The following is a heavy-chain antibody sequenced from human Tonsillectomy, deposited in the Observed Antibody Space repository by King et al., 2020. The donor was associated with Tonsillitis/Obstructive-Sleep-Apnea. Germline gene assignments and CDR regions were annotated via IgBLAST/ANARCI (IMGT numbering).Heavy chain of an antibody. CDR1: GYSFTNYW. CDR2: IDPSDSYT. Sequence: VQLVESGAEVKKPGESLRISCKGSGYSFTNYWISWVRQMPGKGLEWMGRIDPSDSYTNYSPSFQGHVTISADKSISTASLQWSSLKASDTAMYYCATYFSSGYPADDAFDIWGQGTMVTVSS. V-gene: IGHV5-10-1*03. CDR3: ATYFSSGYPADDAFDI. J-gene: IGHJ3*02. D-gene: IGHD3-22*01.